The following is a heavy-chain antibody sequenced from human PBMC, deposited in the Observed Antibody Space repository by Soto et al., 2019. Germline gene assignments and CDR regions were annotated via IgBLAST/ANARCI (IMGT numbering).Heavy chain of an antibody. CDR3: AGLEASDCYGRPDSNAVDS. V-gene: IGHV1-18*01. D-gene: IGHD2-21*01. CDR1: GYTFTSYG. CDR2: ISAYNGNT. J-gene: IGHJ3*02. Sequence: QVQLVQSGAEVKKPGASVKVSCKASGYTFTSYGISWVRQAPGQGLEWMGWISAYNGNTNYAQKLQGRVTMTTDTSTSTAYVELRSLHSDDTEVYYCAGLEASDCYGRPDSNAVDSWGQGTMVTVSS.